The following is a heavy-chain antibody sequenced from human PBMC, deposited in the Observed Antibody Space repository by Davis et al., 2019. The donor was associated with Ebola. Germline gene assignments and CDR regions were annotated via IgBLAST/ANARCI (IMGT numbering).Heavy chain of an antibody. Sequence: PRGSLRLSCAASGFTVSSNYMSWVRQAPGKGLEWVSVIYSGGSTYYADSVKGRFTISRHNSKNTLYLQMNSLRAEDTAVYYCAKRTAGSQAFVDYWGQGTLVTVSS. CDR1: GFTVSSNY. CDR2: IYSGGST. D-gene: IGHD1-1*01. J-gene: IGHJ4*02. CDR3: AKRTAGSQAFVDY. V-gene: IGHV3-53*04.